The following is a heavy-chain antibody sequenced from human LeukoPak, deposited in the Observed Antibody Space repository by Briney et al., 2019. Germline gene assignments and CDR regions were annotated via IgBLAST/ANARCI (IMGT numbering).Heavy chain of an antibody. CDR1: GGSISSYF. CDR2: IYTSGIT. CDR3: ARERIAVAGTGATSHFDY. J-gene: IGHJ4*02. Sequence: SETLSLTCTVSGGSISSYFWSWIRQPAGKGLEWIGRIYTSGITNCNPSLKSRVTMSVDTSKNQFSLKLSSVTAADTAVYYCARERIAVAGTGATSHFDYWGQGTLVTVSS. V-gene: IGHV4-4*07. D-gene: IGHD6-19*01.